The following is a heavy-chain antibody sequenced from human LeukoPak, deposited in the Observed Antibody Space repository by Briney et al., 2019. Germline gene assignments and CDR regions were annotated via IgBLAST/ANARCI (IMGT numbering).Heavy chain of an antibody. CDR1: GYSFTSYD. J-gene: IGHJ4*02. CDR3: ARVKSCSSTSCYRHFDY. D-gene: IGHD2-2*01. Sequence: SVTVSCKASGYSFTSYDINWVRQAPGQGLEWMGWMNPNSGNTGYAQKFQGRVTMTRNTSIGTAYMELSSLRSEDTAVYYCARVKSCSSTSCYRHFDYWGQGTLVTASS. CDR2: MNPNSGNT. V-gene: IGHV1-8*01.